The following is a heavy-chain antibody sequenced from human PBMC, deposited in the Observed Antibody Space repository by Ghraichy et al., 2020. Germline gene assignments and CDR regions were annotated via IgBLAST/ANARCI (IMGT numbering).Heavy chain of an antibody. D-gene: IGHD2-15*01. V-gene: IGHV1-69*13. CDR3: AREAPICSGGSCYAFYYGMDV. Sequence: SVKVSCKTSGGTFNTYAISWVRQAPGQGLEWMGGIIPIFGTTNYAQKFQGRVTITADESTSTAYMELSSLRSEDTAIYYCAREAPICSGGSCYAFYYGMDVWGQGTTVTVSS. CDR1: GGTFNTYA. J-gene: IGHJ6*02. CDR2: IIPIFGTT.